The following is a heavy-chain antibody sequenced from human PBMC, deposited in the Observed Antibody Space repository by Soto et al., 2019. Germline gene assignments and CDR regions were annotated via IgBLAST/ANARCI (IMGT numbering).Heavy chain of an antibody. J-gene: IGHJ1*01. V-gene: IGHV3-64*01. Sequence: LSLTCAASGFTFSSYAMHWVRQAPGKGLEYVSAISSNGGSTYYANSVKGRFTISRDNSKNTLYLQMGSLRAEDMAVYYCARVGYCGGDCYEYFHHWGQGTLVTVSS. CDR2: ISSNGGST. D-gene: IGHD2-21*02. CDR1: GFTFSSYA. CDR3: ARVGYCGGDCYEYFHH.